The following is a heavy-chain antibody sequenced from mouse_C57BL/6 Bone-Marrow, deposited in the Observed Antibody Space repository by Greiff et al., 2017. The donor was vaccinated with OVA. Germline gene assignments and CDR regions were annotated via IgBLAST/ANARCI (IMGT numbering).Heavy chain of an antibody. J-gene: IGHJ2*01. V-gene: IGHV1-82*01. Sequence: QESGPELVKPGASVKISCKASGYAFSSSWMNWVKQRPGKGLEWIGRIYPGDGDTNYNGKFKGKATLTADKSSSTAYMQLSSLTSEDSAVYFCARLRTTAYYFDYWGQGTTLTVSS. CDR2: IYPGDGDT. CDR3: ARLRTTAYYFDY. D-gene: IGHD1-2*01. CDR1: GYAFSSSW.